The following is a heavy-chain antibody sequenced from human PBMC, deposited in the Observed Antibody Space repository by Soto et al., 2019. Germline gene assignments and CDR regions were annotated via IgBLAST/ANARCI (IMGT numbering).Heavy chain of an antibody. D-gene: IGHD3-9*01. V-gene: IGHV3-23*01. J-gene: IGHJ4*02. CDR3: AKDFQGATGYKPVDY. CDR1: GFTFSSYA. CDR2: ISGSGGST. Sequence: GGSLRLSCAASGFTFSSYAMSWVRQAPGKGLEWVSAISGSGGSTYYADSVKGRFTISRDNSKNTLYLQMNSLRAEDTAVYYCAKDFQGATGYKPVDYWGQGTLVTVSS.